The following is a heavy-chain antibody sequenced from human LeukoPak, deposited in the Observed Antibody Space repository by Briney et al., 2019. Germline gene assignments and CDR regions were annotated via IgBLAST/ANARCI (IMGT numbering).Heavy chain of an antibody. Sequence: GGSLRLSCAASGFTFSSYAMSWVRQAPGKGLEWVSAISGSGGSTYYADSVKGRFTISRDNAKNSLYLQMNSLRAEDTAVYYCARDLVPYYYDSSGYDDYWGQGTLVTVSS. CDR3: ARDLVPYYYDSSGYDDY. CDR1: GFTFSSYA. D-gene: IGHD3-22*01. V-gene: IGHV3-23*01. CDR2: ISGSGGST. J-gene: IGHJ4*02.